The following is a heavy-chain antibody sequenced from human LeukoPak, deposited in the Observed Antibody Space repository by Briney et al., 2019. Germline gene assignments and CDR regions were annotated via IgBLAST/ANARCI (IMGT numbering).Heavy chain of an antibody. CDR1: GFIFTNFF. CDR2: IKHDGSEK. V-gene: IGHV3-7*01. D-gene: IGHD3-3*01. CDR3: ATDRGWRTSGYYLYYFEY. J-gene: IGHJ4*02. Sequence: GGSLRLSCAASGFIFTNFFMSWVRQAPGKGLEWVASIKHDGSEKYYVDSVRGRFTISRDNTKNLLYLQMSSPRAEDTAVYYCATDRGWRTSGYYLYYFEYWGQGTLVTFSS.